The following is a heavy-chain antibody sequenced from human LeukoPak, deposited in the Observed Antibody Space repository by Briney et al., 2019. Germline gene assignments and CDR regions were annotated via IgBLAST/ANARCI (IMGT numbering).Heavy chain of an antibody. CDR3: ARDRCSTSSCYDF. V-gene: IGHV3-33*01. D-gene: IGHD2-2*01. CDR1: GFTFTRCG. Sequence: GGSLRLSCAASGFTFTRCGFHWVRQAPGKGLEWVSVIWHDGSKEYYADSVKGRFTISRDNSKNMLYLQMNSLRVEDTAVYYCARDRCSTSSCYDFWGQGTLVTVSS. J-gene: IGHJ4*02. CDR2: IWHDGSKE.